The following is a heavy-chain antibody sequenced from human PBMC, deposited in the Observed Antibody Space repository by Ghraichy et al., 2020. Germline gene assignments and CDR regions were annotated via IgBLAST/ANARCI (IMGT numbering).Heavy chain of an antibody. Sequence: SETLSLTCTVSGGSISSYYWSWIRQPPWKGLEWIGYIYYSGSTNYNPSLKSRVTISVDTSKNQFSLKLSSVTAADTAVYYCARGSVRWLQLPHYYYYGMDVWGQGTTVTVSS. D-gene: IGHD5-24*01. CDR3: ARGSVRWLQLPHYYYYGMDV. J-gene: IGHJ6*02. CDR1: GGSISSYY. CDR2: IYYSGST. V-gene: IGHV4-59*01.